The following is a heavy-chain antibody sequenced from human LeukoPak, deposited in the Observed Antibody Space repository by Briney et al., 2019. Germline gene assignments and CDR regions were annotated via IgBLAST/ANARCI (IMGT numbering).Heavy chain of an antibody. J-gene: IGHJ4*02. D-gene: IGHD5-24*01. CDR1: GFPFSDYA. CDR2: NSGSCKST. Sequence: GGSLRLSCAVSGFPFSDYAMRWVRRAPGKGLEWVSANSGSCKSTYYADSVKGRFTISRDNSKNTLYLQMNSLRAEDTAVYYCAKRGMTTIKEGFDYWGQGTLVTVSS. V-gene: IGHV3-23*01. CDR3: AKRGMTTIKEGFDY.